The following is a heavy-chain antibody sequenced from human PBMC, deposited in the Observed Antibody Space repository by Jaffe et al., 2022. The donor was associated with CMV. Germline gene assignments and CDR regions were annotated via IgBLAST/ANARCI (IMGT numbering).Heavy chain of an antibody. CDR2: IKQDGSEK. D-gene: IGHD2-2*02. CDR3: ARWGDQLLYERAFDI. CDR1: GFTFSSYW. Sequence: EVQLVESGGGLVQPGGSLRLSCAASGFTFSSYWMSWVRQAPGKGLEWVANIKQDGSEKYYVDSVKGRFTISRDNAKNSLYLQMNSLRAEDTAVYYCARWGDQLLYERAFDIWGQGTMVTVSS. V-gene: IGHV3-7*01. J-gene: IGHJ3*02.